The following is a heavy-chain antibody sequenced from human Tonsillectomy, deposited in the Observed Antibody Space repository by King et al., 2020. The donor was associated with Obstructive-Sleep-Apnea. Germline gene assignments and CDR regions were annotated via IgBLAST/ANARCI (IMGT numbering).Heavy chain of an antibody. D-gene: IGHD3-9*01. CDR1: GDSIRGYY. CDR3: ARDRDDILTGYLRMDV. Sequence: QLQESGPGLVKPSETLSLTCTVSGDSIRGYYWSWIRQPPGKGLEWIGYIYYSGSTNYNPSLKSRVTISVDTSKNQFSLKLSSVTAADTAMYYCARDRDDILTGYLRMDVWGQGTTVIVSS. J-gene: IGHJ6*02. CDR2: IYYSGST. V-gene: IGHV4-59*01.